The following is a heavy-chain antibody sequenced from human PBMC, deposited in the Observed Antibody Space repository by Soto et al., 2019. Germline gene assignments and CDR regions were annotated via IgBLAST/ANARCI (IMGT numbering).Heavy chain of an antibody. J-gene: IGHJ4*02. CDR2: IRDRAYNYAT. CDR1: GFVFKDSS. Sequence: EVLLVESGGGLVQPGGSLKLSCAASGFVFKDSSIHWVRQASGKGLEWVGRIRDRAYNYATAYAASVKGRFTISRDDSSNTAYLLMNRQKTEDTAIYYCTRLITAAQDYWGQGTLVTVSS. CDR3: TRLITAAQDY. D-gene: IGHD1-20*01. V-gene: IGHV3-73*01.